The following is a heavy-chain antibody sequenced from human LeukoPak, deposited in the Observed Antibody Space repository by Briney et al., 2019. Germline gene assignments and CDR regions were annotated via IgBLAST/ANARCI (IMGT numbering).Heavy chain of an antibody. Sequence: SETLSLTCTVSGGSISSSSYYWGWIRQPPGKGLEWSGSIYYSGSTYYNPSLKSRVTISVDTSKNQFSLKLSSVTAADTAVYYCARVRNYDFWSGPTPKYYFDYWGQGTLVTVSS. V-gene: IGHV4-39*01. CDR1: GGSISSSSYY. CDR2: IYYSGST. D-gene: IGHD3-3*01. J-gene: IGHJ4*02. CDR3: ARVRNYDFWSGPTPKYYFDY.